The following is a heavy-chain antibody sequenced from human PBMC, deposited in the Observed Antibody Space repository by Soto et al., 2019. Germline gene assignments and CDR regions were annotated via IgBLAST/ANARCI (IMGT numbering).Heavy chain of an antibody. D-gene: IGHD2-21*01. V-gene: IGHV4-39*01. CDR3: ARLLIDHLAYCGGDCYFDY. J-gene: IGHJ4*02. CDR2: TYYSGST. Sequence: SXTLSLTCTVSGGSISSSSYYWCWIRQPPGKALEWIGSTYYSGSTYYNPSLKSRVTISVDTSKNQFSLKLSSVTAADTAVYYCARLLIDHLAYCGGDCYFDYWGQGTLVTVSS. CDR1: GGSISSSSYY.